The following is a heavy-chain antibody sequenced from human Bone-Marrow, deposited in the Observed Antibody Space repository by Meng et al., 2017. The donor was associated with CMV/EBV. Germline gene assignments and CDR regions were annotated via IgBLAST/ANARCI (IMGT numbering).Heavy chain of an antibody. CDR2: IWYDGSNK. CDR3: ARVRPPALISGYYPY. J-gene: IGHJ4*02. Sequence: GESLKISCAASGFTFRSYGMHWVRQAPGKGLEWVAVIWYDGSNKYYADSVKGRFTISRDNSKNTLYLQMNSLRAEDTAVYYCARVRPPALISGYYPYWGQGTLVTVSS. CDR1: GFTFRSYG. D-gene: IGHD3-22*01. V-gene: IGHV3-30*06.